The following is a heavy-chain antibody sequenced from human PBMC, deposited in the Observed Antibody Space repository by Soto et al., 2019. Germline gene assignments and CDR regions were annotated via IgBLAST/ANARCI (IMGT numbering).Heavy chain of an antibody. CDR3: AKDEGLLWSGELL. J-gene: IGHJ4*02. V-gene: IGHV4-31*03. CDR2: IYYSGST. Sequence: LSLTCSVPGVSVTTGGGYYWSWIRQHPGKGLEWIGYIYYSGSTYYNPSLKSRVTISADPSTNQFSLKMTSVTVADTAVYYCAKDEGLLWSGELLWGQGILVTVSS. CDR1: GVSVTTGGGYY. D-gene: IGHD3-10*01.